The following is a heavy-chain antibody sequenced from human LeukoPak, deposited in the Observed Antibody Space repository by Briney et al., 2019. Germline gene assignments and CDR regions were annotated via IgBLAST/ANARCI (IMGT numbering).Heavy chain of an antibody. V-gene: IGHV3-30*18. CDR3: AKDDAWLQFND. D-gene: IGHD5-24*01. J-gene: IGHJ4*02. CDR1: GFTFSSYG. Sequence: GRSLRLSCAASGFTFSSYGMHWVRQAPGKGLEWVAVISYDGSNKYYADSVKGRFTISRDNSENTLYLHMNSLRAGDTAVYFCAKDDAWLQFNDWGQGTLVTVSS. CDR2: ISYDGSNK.